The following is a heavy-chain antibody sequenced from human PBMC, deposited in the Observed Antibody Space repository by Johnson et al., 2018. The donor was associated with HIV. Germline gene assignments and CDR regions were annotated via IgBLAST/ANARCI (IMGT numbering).Heavy chain of an antibody. CDR1: GFKLYEYD. V-gene: IGHV3-20*04. CDR2: INWGGGGT. D-gene: IGHD4-17*01. J-gene: IGHJ3*02. Sequence: VQLVESGGAVVRPGGSLRISCVASGFKLYEYDVSWVRQVPGKGLEWVSVINWGGGGTAYADSVKGRFTVSTDNAKNSLYLQMKSLRADDTAVYYCYGDYDAFDIWGQGTMVTVSS. CDR3: YGDYDAFDI.